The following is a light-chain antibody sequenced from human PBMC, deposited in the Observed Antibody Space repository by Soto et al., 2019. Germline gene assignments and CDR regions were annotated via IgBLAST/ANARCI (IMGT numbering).Light chain of an antibody. Sequence: DIQMTQSPSTLSASEGDRVTITCRASQSISSWLAWYQQNPGKAPKLLIQKASSLEGGVPSRFSGSGSGTEFTLTISSVQPDDFATYYCQQYNTYPYTFGQGTKLEIK. J-gene: IGKJ2*01. CDR3: QQYNTYPYT. CDR2: KAS. CDR1: QSISSW. V-gene: IGKV1-5*03.